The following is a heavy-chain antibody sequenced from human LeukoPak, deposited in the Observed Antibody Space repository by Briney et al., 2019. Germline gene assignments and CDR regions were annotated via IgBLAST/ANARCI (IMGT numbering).Heavy chain of an antibody. J-gene: IGHJ4*02. Sequence: ASVKVSCKASGYTFTDYYMHWVRQAPGQGLQWMGRINPSSGGTNYAQKFQGRVTMTRDKSINTAYMELGRLRSDDTAVYYCAGGYDSRQTLLGYWGQGTLVTVSS. D-gene: IGHD3-22*01. V-gene: IGHV1-2*06. CDR2: INPSSGGT. CDR3: AGGYDSRQTLLGY. CDR1: GYTFTDYY.